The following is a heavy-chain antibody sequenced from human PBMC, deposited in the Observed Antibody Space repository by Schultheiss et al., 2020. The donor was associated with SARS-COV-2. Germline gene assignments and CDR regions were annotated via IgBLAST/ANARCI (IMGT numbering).Heavy chain of an antibody. Sequence: GGSLRLSCAASGFTVSSNYMSWVRQAPGKGLEWVAVIWYDGSNKYYADSVKGRFTISRDNSKNTLYLQMNSLRAEDTAIYYCARGVTALEYWGQGTLVTVSS. J-gene: IGHJ4*02. CDR3: ARGVTALEY. CDR1: GFTVSSNY. V-gene: IGHV3-33*08. CDR2: IWYDGSNK. D-gene: IGHD5-18*01.